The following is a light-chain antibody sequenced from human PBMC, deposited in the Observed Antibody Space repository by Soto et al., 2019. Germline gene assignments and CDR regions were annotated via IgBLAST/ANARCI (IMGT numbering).Light chain of an antibody. CDR2: GAS. V-gene: IGKV3-15*01. J-gene: IGKJ1*01. CDR3: QQYKNWPPGT. Sequence: TQSPGTLSLSPGERATLSCRASQTLSSRHLAWYQKKPGQAPRLLLYGASTRATGIPARFSGSGSGTELTLTISSLQYEDVAVYYCQQYKNWPPGTFGQGTKVDIK. CDR1: QTLSSRH.